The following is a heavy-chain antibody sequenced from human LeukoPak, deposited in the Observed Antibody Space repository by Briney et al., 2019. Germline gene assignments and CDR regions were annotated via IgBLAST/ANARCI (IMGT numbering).Heavy chain of an antibody. CDR2: IKQDGSEK. CDR1: GFTFSSYW. J-gene: IGHJ4*02. D-gene: IGHD5-12*01. CDR3: ASVVATFYFDY. Sequence: PGGSLRLSCAASGFTFSSYWMSWVRQAPGKGLEWVANIKQDGSEKYYVDSVKGRFTISRDNAKNSLYLQMNSLRAEDTAVYYSASVVATFYFDYWGQGTLVTVSS. V-gene: IGHV3-7*01.